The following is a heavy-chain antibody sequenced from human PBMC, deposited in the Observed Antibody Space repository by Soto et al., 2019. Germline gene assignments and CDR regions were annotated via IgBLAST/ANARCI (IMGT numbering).Heavy chain of an antibody. CDR2: ISYDGSNK. V-gene: IGHV3-30*18. Sequence: GGSLRLSCAASGFTFSSYGMHWVRQAPGKGLEWVAVISYDGSNKYYADSVKGRFTISRDNSKNTLYLQMNSLRAEDTAVYYCAKNPDYDSSEVGDYWGQGTLVTVSS. D-gene: IGHD3-22*01. CDR3: AKNPDYDSSEVGDY. J-gene: IGHJ4*02. CDR1: GFTFSSYG.